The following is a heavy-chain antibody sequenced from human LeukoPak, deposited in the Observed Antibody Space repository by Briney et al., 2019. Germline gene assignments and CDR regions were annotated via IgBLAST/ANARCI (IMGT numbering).Heavy chain of an antibody. D-gene: IGHD6-13*01. CDR1: GFTFDDYG. CDR3: ALGCGAAAACN. CDR2: INWNGGST. V-gene: IGHV3-20*04. Sequence: PGGSLRLSCAASGFTFDDYGMSWVRQAPGKGLEWVSGINWNGGSTGYADSVKGRFTISRDNAKNSLYLQMNSLRAEDTAVYYCALGCGAAAACNWGQGTLVTVSS. J-gene: IGHJ4*02.